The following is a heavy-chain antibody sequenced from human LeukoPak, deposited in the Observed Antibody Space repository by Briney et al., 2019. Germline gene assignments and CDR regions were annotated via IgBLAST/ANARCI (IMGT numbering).Heavy chain of an antibody. D-gene: IGHD1-26*01. CDR2: INHSGST. CDR3: ARAGSSCYFDY. V-gene: IGHV4-34*01. Sequence: SETLSLTCAVYGGSFSGYYWSWIRQPPGKGLEWIGEINHSGSTNYNPSLKSRVTISVDTSKNQFSLKLSSVTAADTAVYYCARAGSSCYFDYWGQGTLVTVSS. J-gene: IGHJ4*02. CDR1: GGSFSGYY.